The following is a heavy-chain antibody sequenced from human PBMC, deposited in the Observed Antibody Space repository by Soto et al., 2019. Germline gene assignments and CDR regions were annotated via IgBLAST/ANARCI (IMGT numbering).Heavy chain of an antibody. CDR3: ARDNSPGSSSWYLFNWFDP. D-gene: IGHD6-13*01. CDR1: GFTFSSYS. V-gene: IGHV3-21*01. Sequence: GGSLRLSCAASGFTFSSYSMNWVRQAPGKGLEWVSSISSSSSYIYYADSVKGRFTISRDNAKNSLYLQMNSLRAEDTAVYYCARDNSPGSSSWYLFNWFDPWGQGTLVTAPQ. J-gene: IGHJ5*02. CDR2: ISSSSSYI.